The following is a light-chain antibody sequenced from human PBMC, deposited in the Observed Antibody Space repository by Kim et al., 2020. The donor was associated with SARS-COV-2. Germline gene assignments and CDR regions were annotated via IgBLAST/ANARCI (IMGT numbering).Light chain of an antibody. CDR1: QSVSTY. CDR3: QETFTTLIT. V-gene: IGKV1-39*01. Sequence: DLQMTQSPSSLSASVGDRVTIICRASQSVSTYLNWYQHKAGKAPKLLIYGSSNLQRGVPSRFSGSGSGTEFSLTISNLQPDDFATYYCQETFTTLITFGQGTRLEIK. CDR2: GSS. J-gene: IGKJ5*01.